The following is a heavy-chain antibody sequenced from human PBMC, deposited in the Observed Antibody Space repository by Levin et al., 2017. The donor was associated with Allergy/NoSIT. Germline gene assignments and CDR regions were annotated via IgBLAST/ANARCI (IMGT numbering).Heavy chain of an antibody. J-gene: IGHJ3*02. V-gene: IGHV4-61*01. CDR1: GGSVSSGSYY. CDR2: IYYSGST. D-gene: IGHD2-21*01. Sequence: PSETLSLTCTVSGGSVSSGSYYWSWIRQPPGKGLEWIGYIYYSGSTNYNPSLKSRVTISVDTSKNQFSLKLSSVTAADTAVYYCARERLDAFDIWGQGTMVTVSS. CDR3: ARERLDAFDI.